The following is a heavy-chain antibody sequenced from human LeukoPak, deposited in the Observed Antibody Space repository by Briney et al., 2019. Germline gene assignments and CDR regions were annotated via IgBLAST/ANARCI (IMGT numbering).Heavy chain of an antibody. D-gene: IGHD2-2*03. V-gene: IGHV3-21*01. CDR3: ARWIADLDY. J-gene: IGHJ4*02. Sequence: GGSLRLSCVGSGFSFSSDWMHWVRQAPGKGLEWVSSISSSSSYIYYADSVKGRFTISRDNAKNSLYLQMNSLRAEDTAVYYCARWIADLDYWGQGTLVTVSS. CDR1: GFSFSSDW. CDR2: ISSSSSYI.